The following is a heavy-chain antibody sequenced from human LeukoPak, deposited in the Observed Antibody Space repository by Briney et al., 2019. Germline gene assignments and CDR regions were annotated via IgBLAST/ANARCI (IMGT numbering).Heavy chain of an antibody. CDR1: GYTFTGYY. D-gene: IGHD3-22*01. CDR2: INPNSGGT. Sequence: ASVKVSCKASGYTFTGYYMHWVRQAPGQGFEWMGWINPNSGGTNYAQKSQGWVTMTRDTSISTAYMELSRLRSDDTAVYYCARGGDYYDSSGPLDYWGQGTLVTVSS. V-gene: IGHV1-2*04. CDR3: ARGGDYYDSSGPLDY. J-gene: IGHJ4*02.